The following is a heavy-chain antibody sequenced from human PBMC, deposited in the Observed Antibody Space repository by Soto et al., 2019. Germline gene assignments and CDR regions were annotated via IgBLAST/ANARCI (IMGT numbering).Heavy chain of an antibody. CDR1: GFTFGDFA. J-gene: IGHJ4*02. Sequence: EVQLVESGGGLVQPGRSLRLSCAASGFTFGDFAMHWVRQAPGKGLEWVSGITWNSDYVVYADSVKGRFTISRDNAKNSVYLQMDSLCTEDTAVYYCAKSEDSTGGWLRYLDYWGQGTHVTGSS. V-gene: IGHV3-9*01. D-gene: IGHD5-12*01. CDR3: AKSEDSTGGWLRYLDY. CDR2: ITWNSDYV.